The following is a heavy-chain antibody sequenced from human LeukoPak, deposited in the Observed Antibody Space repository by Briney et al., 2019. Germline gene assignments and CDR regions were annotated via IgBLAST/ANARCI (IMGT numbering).Heavy chain of an antibody. CDR2: ISSSGSTI. D-gene: IGHD2-15*01. Sequence: GGSLRLSCAASGFTFSSYWMHWVRQAPGKGLEWVSYISSSGSTIYYADSVKGRSTISRDNAKNSLYLQMNSLRAEDTAVYYCARDLSLYCSGGSCYSLNYWGQGTLVTVSS. CDR3: ARDLSLYCSGGSCYSLNY. J-gene: IGHJ4*02. CDR1: GFTFSSYW. V-gene: IGHV3-48*04.